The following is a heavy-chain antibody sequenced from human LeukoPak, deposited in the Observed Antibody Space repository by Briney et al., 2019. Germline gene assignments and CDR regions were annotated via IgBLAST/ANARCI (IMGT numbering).Heavy chain of an antibody. D-gene: IGHD5-18*01. J-gene: IGHJ4*02. CDR2: IYSGGST. Sequence: GGSLRLSCAASGFTVSSNYMSWVRQAPGKGLEWVSVIYSGGSTYYADSVKGRFTISRDNSKNTLYLQMNSLRAEDTAVYYCARVAGYSYGLDYWGQGTLVTVSS. V-gene: IGHV3-66*01. CDR3: ARVAGYSYGLDY. CDR1: GFTVSSNY.